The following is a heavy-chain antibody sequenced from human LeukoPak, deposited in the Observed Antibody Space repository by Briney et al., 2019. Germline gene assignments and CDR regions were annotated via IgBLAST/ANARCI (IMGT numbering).Heavy chain of an antibody. J-gene: IGHJ4*02. Sequence: PGGSLRLPCAASGFTFSNAWMSWVRQAPGKGLEWVGRIKSKTDGGTTDYAAPVKGRFTISRDDSKNTLYLQMHSLKTEDTAVYYCITDRPTYYYDSSGYYFDYWGQGTLVTVSS. V-gene: IGHV3-15*01. CDR2: IKSKTDGGTT. CDR3: ITDRPTYYYDSSGYYFDY. D-gene: IGHD3-22*01. CDR1: GFTFSNAW.